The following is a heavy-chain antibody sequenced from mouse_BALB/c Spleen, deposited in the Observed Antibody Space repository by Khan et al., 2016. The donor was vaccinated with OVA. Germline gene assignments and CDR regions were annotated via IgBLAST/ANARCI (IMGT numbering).Heavy chain of an antibody. CDR1: GYAFRSYW. V-gene: IGHV1-9*01. D-gene: IGHD2-10*01. CDR2: ILPGTGNP. J-gene: IGHJ2*01. CDR3: ARPYYEDY. Sequence: QVQLQQPGSELMKPGASVKISCKATGYAFRSYWIEWVKQRPGHGLEWVGEILPGTGNPNYDEKFEGKATFTADTSSNTAYLQLSSLTSEDSAVYYCARPYYEDYWGQGTTLTVSS.